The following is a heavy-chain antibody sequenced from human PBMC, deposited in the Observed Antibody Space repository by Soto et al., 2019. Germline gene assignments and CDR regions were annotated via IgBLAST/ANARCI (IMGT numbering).Heavy chain of an antibody. D-gene: IGHD4-17*01. V-gene: IGHV4-59*01. CDR3: ARVPSNDYVVLGYFDY. CDR1: DGSISSYY. CDR2: IYYSGST. Sequence: QVQLQESGPGLVKPSETLSLTCTVSDGSISSYYWSWIRQPPGKGLEWIGYIYYSGSTNYNPSLKSRVTISVDTSKNQFSLKLSSVTAADTAVYYCARVPSNDYVVLGYFDYWGQGTLVTVSS. J-gene: IGHJ4*02.